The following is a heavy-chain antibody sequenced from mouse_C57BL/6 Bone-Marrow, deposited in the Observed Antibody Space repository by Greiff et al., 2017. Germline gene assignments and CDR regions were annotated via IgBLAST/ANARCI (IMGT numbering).Heavy chain of an antibody. Sequence: EVQLQQSGAELVRPGASVKLSCTASGFNIKDYYMHWVKQRPGQGLDWIGYIYIGNGYTEYNEKFKGKATLTSDTSSSTAYMQLSSLTSEDSAIYFCASYYSNPAWFAYWGQGTLVTVSA. J-gene: IGHJ3*01. D-gene: IGHD2-5*01. CDR2: IYIGNGYT. CDR1: GFNIKDYY. V-gene: IGHV1-58*01. CDR3: ASYYSNPAWFAY.